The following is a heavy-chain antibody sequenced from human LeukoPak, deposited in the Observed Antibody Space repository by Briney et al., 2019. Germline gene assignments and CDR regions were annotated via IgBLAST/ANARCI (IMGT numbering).Heavy chain of an antibody. CDR3: AKQIRVVRGVGRFDP. Sequence: GGSLRLSCAASGFTLSSYSMNWVRQAPGNGLEWVSAISGSGGSTYYADSVKGRFTISRDNSKNTLYLQMNSLRAEDTAVYYCAKQIRVVRGVGRFDPWGQGTLVTVSS. CDR1: GFTLSSYS. D-gene: IGHD3-10*01. V-gene: IGHV3-23*01. J-gene: IGHJ5*02. CDR2: ISGSGGST.